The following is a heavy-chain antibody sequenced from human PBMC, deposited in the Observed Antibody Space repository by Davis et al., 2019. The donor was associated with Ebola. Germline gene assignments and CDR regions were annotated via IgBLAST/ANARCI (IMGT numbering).Heavy chain of an antibody. D-gene: IGHD1-7*01. CDR3: AKDALIGTTSGTGMDV. J-gene: IGHJ6*02. Sequence: GESLKISCAASGFTFSSYAMSWVRQAPGKGLEWVAVISYDGSNKYYADSVKGRFTISRDTSKTSLFLQMNSLRIEDTALYYCAKDALIGTTSGTGMDVWGRGTMVTVSS. CDR1: GFTFSSYA. V-gene: IGHV3-30*18. CDR2: ISYDGSNK.